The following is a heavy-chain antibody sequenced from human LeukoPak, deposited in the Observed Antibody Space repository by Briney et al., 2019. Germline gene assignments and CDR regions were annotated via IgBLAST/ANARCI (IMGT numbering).Heavy chain of an antibody. Sequence: QAGGSLRLSCAASGFTFSSYAMSWVRQAPGKGLEWVSAISGSGGSTYHADSVKGRFTISRDNSKNTLYLQMNSLRAEDTAVYYCAKASNSSSWYFYFGYWGQGTLVTVSS. CDR1: GFTFSSYA. CDR3: AKASNSSSWYFYFGY. V-gene: IGHV3-23*01. D-gene: IGHD6-13*01. CDR2: ISGSGGST. J-gene: IGHJ4*02.